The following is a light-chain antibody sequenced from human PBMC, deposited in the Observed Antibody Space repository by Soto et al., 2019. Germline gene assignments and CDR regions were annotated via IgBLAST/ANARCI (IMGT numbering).Light chain of an antibody. J-gene: IGKJ4*01. CDR1: QGISSY. CDR3: QQLNSYPRALT. Sequence: IQLTQSPSSLSASVGDRVTITCRASQGISSYLAWYQQKPGKAPKLLIYAASTLQSGVPSRFSGSGSGTDFTLTISSPQPEDFETYSCQQLNSYPRALTFGGGTKVDIK. V-gene: IGKV1-9*01. CDR2: AAS.